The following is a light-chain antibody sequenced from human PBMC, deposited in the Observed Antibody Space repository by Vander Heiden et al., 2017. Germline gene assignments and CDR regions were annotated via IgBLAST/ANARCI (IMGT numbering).Light chain of an antibody. CDR1: QGISKW. Sequence: DIQMTQSPATLSASVGDRVTITCRASQGISKWLAWYQQKPGKAPKLRVYQASRLENGVPSRFSGGGSGTEFTLTISSLQPDDFATYFCQKYNGFPWTFGQGTKVEIK. J-gene: IGKJ1*01. V-gene: IGKV1-5*03. CDR3: QKYNGFPWT. CDR2: QAS.